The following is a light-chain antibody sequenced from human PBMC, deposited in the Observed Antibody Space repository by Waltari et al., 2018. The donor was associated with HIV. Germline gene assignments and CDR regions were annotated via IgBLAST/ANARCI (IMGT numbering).Light chain of an antibody. CDR1: SVRHHY. J-gene: IGLJ3*02. V-gene: IGLV3-19*01. Sequence: SSLLPLSPAVYVVLRQPVTCTCQRDSVRHHYPSWHHQKPGQAPILVIYDKNTRPSGIPDRFSGSTSGNTASLTITGSRAEDEADYYCASRDNNGKRVLFGGGTKVTVL. CDR3: ASRDNNGKRVL. CDR2: DKN.